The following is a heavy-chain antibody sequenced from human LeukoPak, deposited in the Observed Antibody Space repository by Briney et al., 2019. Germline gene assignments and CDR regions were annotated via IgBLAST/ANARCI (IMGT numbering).Heavy chain of an antibody. V-gene: IGHV4-61*02. CDR3: ARGGGNSPL. CDR1: GGSISSGSYY. D-gene: IGHD4-23*01. J-gene: IGHJ4*02. CDR2: IYTSGST. Sequence: SQTLSPTCTVSGGSISSGSYYWSWIRQPAGKGLEWIGRIYTSGSTNYNPSLKSRVTISVDTSKNQFSLKLSSVTAADTAVYYCARGGGNSPLWGQGTLVTVSS.